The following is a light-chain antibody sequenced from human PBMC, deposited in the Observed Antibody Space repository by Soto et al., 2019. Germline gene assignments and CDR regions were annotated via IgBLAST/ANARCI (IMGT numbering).Light chain of an antibody. CDR3: CSYAGSVDHYV. CDR1: RSDVGGYNL. Sequence: QSVLTQPASVSGSPGQSITISCTGTRSDVGGYNLVSWYQHHPRKAPKLVIYEVSERPSGVSYRFSGSKSGNTASLTISGLQAGDEADYYCCSYAGSVDHYVFGTGTRSPS. CDR2: EVS. J-gene: IGLJ1*01. V-gene: IGLV2-23*02.